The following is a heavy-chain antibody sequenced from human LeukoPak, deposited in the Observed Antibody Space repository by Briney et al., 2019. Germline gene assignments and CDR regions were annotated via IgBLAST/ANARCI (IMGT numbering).Heavy chain of an antibody. J-gene: IGHJ4*02. CDR1: GGSVSSGSYY. Sequence: SETLSLTCTVSGGSVSSGSYYWSWIRQPPGKGLEWIGYIYYSGSTSYNPSLKSRATISIDTSMNQFSLKLSSVTAADTAVYYCARGVYSGTYYVDQWGQGTRVAVSS. D-gene: IGHD1-26*01. CDR2: IYYSGST. CDR3: ARGVYSGTYYVDQ. V-gene: IGHV4-61*01.